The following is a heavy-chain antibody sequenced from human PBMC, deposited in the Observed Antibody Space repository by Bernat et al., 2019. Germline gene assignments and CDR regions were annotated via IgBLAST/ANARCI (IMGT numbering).Heavy chain of an antibody. V-gene: IGHV3-48*01. CDR1: GFIFSSYS. CDR3: ARDVMRQLGYSYYGMDV. J-gene: IGHJ6*02. CDR2: ISSTSRTI. Sequence: EVQLVESGGGLVQPGGSLRLSCAASGFIFSSYSMNWVRQAPGKGLEWVSHISSTSRTIYYGDSVKGRFTISRDNAKNSLYLQMNSLRAEDTAVYYCARDVMRQLGYSYYGMDVWGQGTTVTVSS. D-gene: IGHD3-16*01.